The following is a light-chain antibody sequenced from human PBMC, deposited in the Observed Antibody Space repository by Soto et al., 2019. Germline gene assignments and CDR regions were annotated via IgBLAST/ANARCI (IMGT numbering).Light chain of an antibody. Sequence: EIVMTQSPATLSVSPGERATLSCRASQSVGSNLAWYQQQPCQAPRLLIYGASTRDTGIPARFSGSGSGTEFTLNIRSLQSEAFAIYLFQQYNNWPPDRTFGQGTKVAIK. CDR2: GAS. CDR1: QSVGSN. CDR3: QQYNNWPPDRT. V-gene: IGKV3-15*01. J-gene: IGKJ1*01.